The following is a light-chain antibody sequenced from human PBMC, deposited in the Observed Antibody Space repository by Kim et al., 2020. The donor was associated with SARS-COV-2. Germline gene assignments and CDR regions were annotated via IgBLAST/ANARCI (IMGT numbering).Light chain of an antibody. CDR3: SALDSSLSAWV. J-gene: IGLJ3*02. Sequence: QAGLTQPPSVSKGLRQTATLTCTGNNNNVGNQGAAWLQQHQGHPPKLLSYRNNNRPSGISERLSASRSGNTASLTITGLQPEDEADYYCSALDSSLSAWVFGGGTQLTVL. CDR2: RNN. V-gene: IGLV10-54*01. CDR1: NNNVGNQG.